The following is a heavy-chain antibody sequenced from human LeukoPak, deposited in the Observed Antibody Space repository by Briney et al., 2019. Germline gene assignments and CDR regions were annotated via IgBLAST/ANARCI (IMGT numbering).Heavy chain of an antibody. Sequence: GGSLRLSCAASGFTFSDYYMSWIRQAPGKGLEWVSYISSSGSTIYYADSVKGRFTTSRDNAKNTLYLQMNSQRAEDTGVYYCAKDHYWSIDYWGRGTLVTVSS. D-gene: IGHD3-3*01. CDR2: ISSSGSTI. J-gene: IGHJ4*02. CDR1: GFTFSDYY. CDR3: AKDHYWSIDY. V-gene: IGHV3-11*04.